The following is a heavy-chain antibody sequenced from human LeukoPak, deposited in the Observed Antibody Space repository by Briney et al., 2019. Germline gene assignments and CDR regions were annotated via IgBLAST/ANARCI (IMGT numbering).Heavy chain of an antibody. V-gene: IGHV4-59*01. Sequence: PSETLSLICTVTGGSISTYYWSWIRQPPGKGLEWMGYISYTGSTDYNPSLKRRVTMSVDTSKNQFSLKVSSVTAADTAVYYCARDNGDHSFDNWGQGTLVTVSS. CDR1: GGSISTYY. CDR2: ISYTGST. D-gene: IGHD4-17*01. J-gene: IGHJ4*02. CDR3: ARDNGDHSFDN.